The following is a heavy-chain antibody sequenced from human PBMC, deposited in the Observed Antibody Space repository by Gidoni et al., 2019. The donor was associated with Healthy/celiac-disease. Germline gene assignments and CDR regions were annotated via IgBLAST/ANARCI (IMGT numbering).Heavy chain of an antibody. V-gene: IGHV3-30*18. CDR3: AKNVDCSSTSCQPGAFDY. Sequence: QVQLVESGGGVVQPGRSLRLSCAASGFTFSSYGRHWVRQAPGKGLGWVAVISYDGSNKYYADSVKGRFTISRDNSKNTLYLQMNSLRAEDTAVYYCAKNVDCSSTSCQPGAFDYWGQGTLVTVSS. CDR1: GFTFSSYG. D-gene: IGHD2-2*01. J-gene: IGHJ4*02. CDR2: ISYDGSNK.